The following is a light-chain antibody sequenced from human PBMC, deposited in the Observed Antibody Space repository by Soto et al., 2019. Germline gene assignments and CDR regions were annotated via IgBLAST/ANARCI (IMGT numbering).Light chain of an antibody. CDR2: AAS. J-gene: IGKJ3*01. CDR1: QSISSY. CDR3: QQSYSTLFT. V-gene: IGKV1-39*01. Sequence: DIQMTQSPSSLSASVGDRVTITCRASQSISSYLNWYQQKPGKAPELLSYAASSLQSGVPSRFSGSGSGTDFTLTISSLQPEDFATYYGQQSYSTLFTFGPGTKVDIK.